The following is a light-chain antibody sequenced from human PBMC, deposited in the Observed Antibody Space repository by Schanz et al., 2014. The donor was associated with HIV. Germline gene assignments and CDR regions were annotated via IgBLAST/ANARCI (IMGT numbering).Light chain of an antibody. CDR3: SPYTSRNTLL. CDR1: SSDVGAYNY. J-gene: IGLJ2*01. V-gene: IGLV2-14*03. Sequence: QSALTQPASVSGSPGQSITISCTGTSSDVGAYNYLSWYQQHPGKAPKLMIYDVNYRPSGVSNRFSGSKSGNTASLTISGLQAEDEADYYCSPYTSRNTLLFGGGTKLTVL. CDR2: DVN.